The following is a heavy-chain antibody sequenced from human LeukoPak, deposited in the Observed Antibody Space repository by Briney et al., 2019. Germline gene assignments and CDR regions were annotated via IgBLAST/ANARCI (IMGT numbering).Heavy chain of an antibody. CDR2: ISSSGSTI. D-gene: IGHD3-22*01. V-gene: IGHV3-48*03. Sequence: GGSLRLSCAASGFTFSSYEMNWVRQAPGKGLEWVSYISSSGSTIYYADSLKGRFTISRDNAEHSLYLQMNSLRAEDTAVYYCARQISIDSRGYYYVGRGTLYYFDYWGQGTLVTVSS. J-gene: IGHJ4*02. CDR3: ARQISIDSRGYYYVGRGTLYYFDY. CDR1: GFTFSSYE.